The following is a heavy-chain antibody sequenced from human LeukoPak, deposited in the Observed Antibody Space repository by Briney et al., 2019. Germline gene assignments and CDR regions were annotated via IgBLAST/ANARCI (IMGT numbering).Heavy chain of an antibody. Sequence: GGSLRLSCAASGFTFSSYSMNWVRQAPGKGLEWVSSISSSSSYIYYADSVKGRFTISRDNAKNSLYLQMNSLRAEDTAVYYCARDIYYYDSSGYYFPGGSDYWGQGTLVTVSS. CDR2: ISSSSSYI. V-gene: IGHV3-21*01. CDR3: ARDIYYYDSSGYYFPGGSDY. J-gene: IGHJ4*02. CDR1: GFTFSSYS. D-gene: IGHD3-22*01.